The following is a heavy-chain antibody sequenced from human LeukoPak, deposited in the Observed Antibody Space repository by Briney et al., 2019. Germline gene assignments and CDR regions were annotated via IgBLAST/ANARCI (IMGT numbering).Heavy chain of an antibody. CDR2: IYTSGST. J-gene: IGHJ4*02. D-gene: IGHD1-26*01. V-gene: IGHV4-61*02. Sequence: SETLSLTCTVSGGSISSSSYYWSWIRQPAGKGLEWIGRIYTSGSTNYNPSLKSRVTMSVDTSKNQFSLKLSSVTAADTAVYYCARDQGGSYNGEYFDYWGQGTLVTVSS. CDR3: ARDQGGSYNGEYFDY. CDR1: GGSISSSSYY.